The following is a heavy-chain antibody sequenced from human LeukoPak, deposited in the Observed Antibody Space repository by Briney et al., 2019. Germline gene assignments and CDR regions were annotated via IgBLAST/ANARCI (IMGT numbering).Heavy chain of an antibody. CDR2: IDYSGGT. J-gene: IGHJ4*02. V-gene: IGHV4-59*08. Sequence: NPSETLSLTCTVSGGSISSYYWSWIRQPPGRGLEWVGYIDYSGGTNYNPSLKSRVIISVDTSKNQFSLKLSSVTAADTAVYYCARHQLNFDYWGQGILVTVSS. CDR1: GGSISSYY. CDR3: ARHQLNFDY. D-gene: IGHD1-1*01.